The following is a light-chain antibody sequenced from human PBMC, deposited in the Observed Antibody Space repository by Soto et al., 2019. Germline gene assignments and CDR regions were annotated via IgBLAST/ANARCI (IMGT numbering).Light chain of an antibody. CDR2: GVS. J-gene: IGLJ1*01. CDR1: SSDVGGYNY. Sequence: QSALTQPASVSGSPGQSITISCTGTSSDVGGYNYVSWYQQHPGKAPKLVIYGVSGLPSGVSNRFSGSKSGSTASLTISGLQAEDESDYYCSSYTSSSTNYVFGTGTKLTVL. V-gene: IGLV2-14*03. CDR3: SSYTSSSTNYV.